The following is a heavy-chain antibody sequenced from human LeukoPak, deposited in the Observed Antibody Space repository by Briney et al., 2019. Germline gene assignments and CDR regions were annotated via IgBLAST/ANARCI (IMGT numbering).Heavy chain of an antibody. V-gene: IGHV4-39*07. CDR3: ARGIAYGYMDV. J-gene: IGHJ6*03. D-gene: IGHD2-21*01. CDR1: GGSISSSSYY. CDR2: IYYSGST. Sequence: SETLSLTCTVSGGSISSSSYYWGWIRQPPGKGLEWIGSIYYSGSTYYNPSLKSRVTISVDTSKNQFSLKLSSVTAADTAVYYCARGIAYGYMDVWGKGPRSPSP.